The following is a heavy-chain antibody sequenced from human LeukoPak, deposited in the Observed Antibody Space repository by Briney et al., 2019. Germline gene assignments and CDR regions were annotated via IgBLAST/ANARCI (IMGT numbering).Heavy chain of an antibody. D-gene: IGHD6-13*01. V-gene: IGHV1-2*06. CDR2: INPNSGGT. CDR1: GYTFAGYY. Sequence: ASVKVPCKASGYTFAGYYTHWVRQAPGQGLEWMGRINPNSGGTNYAQKFQGRVTMTRDTSISTAYMELSRLRSDDTAVYYCARDLKQLVLFPDYWGQGTLVTVSS. J-gene: IGHJ4*02. CDR3: ARDLKQLVLFPDY.